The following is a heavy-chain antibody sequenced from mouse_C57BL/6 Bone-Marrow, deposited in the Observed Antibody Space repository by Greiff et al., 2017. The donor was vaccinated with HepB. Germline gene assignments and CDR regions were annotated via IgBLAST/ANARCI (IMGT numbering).Heavy chain of an antibody. Sequence: VQLQQPGAELVMPGASVKLSCKASGYTFTSYWMHWVKQRPGQGLEWIGEIDPSDSYTNYNQKFKGKSTLTVDKSSSTAYMQLSSLTSEDSAVYYCASHYYGYDEGFAYWGQGALVTVSA. CDR3: ASHYYGYDEGFAY. D-gene: IGHD2-2*01. CDR1: GYTFTSYW. J-gene: IGHJ3*01. CDR2: IDPSDSYT. V-gene: IGHV1-69*01.